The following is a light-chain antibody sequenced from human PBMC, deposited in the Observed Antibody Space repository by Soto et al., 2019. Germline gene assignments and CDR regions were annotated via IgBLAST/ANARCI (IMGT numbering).Light chain of an antibody. CDR3: ETWDRNTWV. V-gene: IGLV4-60*02. CDR2: LEGSGSY. Sequence: QPVLTQSSSASASLGSSVKLTCTLSSGHSSYIIAWHQQQPGKAPRYLMKLEGSGSYNKGSGVPDRFSGSSSGADRYLTIYNLQFEDEADYYCETWDRNTWVFGGGTKLTVL. CDR1: SGHSSYI. J-gene: IGLJ3*02.